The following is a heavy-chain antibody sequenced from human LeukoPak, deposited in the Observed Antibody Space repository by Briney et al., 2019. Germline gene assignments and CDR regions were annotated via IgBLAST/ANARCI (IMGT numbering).Heavy chain of an antibody. CDR1: GFTFSNYG. D-gene: IGHD3-3*01. Sequence: PGGSLRLSCIASGFTFSNYGMHWVRQAPGKGLEWVTFIGHDGDNEQYAASVNGRFTISRGKSKNTLYLQMNSLRAEDTAVYYCAKDRFYDFDFWGQGTLVTVSS. CDR2: IGHDGDNE. J-gene: IGHJ4*02. CDR3: AKDRFYDFDF. V-gene: IGHV3-30*02.